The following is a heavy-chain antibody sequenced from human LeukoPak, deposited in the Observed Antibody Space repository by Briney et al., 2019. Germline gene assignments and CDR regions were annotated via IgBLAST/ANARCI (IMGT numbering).Heavy chain of an antibody. CDR3: ARGLDILTGYYIY. Sequence: ASVTVSCKASGYTFTSYDINWVRQAPGQGLEWMGWMNPNSGNTGYAQKFQGRVTMTRNTSISTAYMELSSLRSEDTAVYYCARGLDILTGYYIYWGQGTLVTVSS. D-gene: IGHD3-9*01. J-gene: IGHJ4*02. V-gene: IGHV1-8*01. CDR2: MNPNSGNT. CDR1: GYTFTSYD.